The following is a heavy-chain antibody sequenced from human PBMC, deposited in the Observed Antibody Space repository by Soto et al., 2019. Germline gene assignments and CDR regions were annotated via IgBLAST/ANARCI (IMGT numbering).Heavy chain of an antibody. D-gene: IGHD3-16*01. CDR3: ARHDPWGYFRH. CDR1: GGSINSYY. J-gene: IGHJ1*01. CDR2: IYYNGNT. Sequence: QVQLQESGPGLVKPSETLSLTCTVSGGSINSYYWSWIRQSQGKGLEWIAYIYYNGNTNYNPSLMSQITLSVDMSKNHSSPSLTSVSAAATAMYYCARHDPWGYFRHWGQGTLVTVSS. V-gene: IGHV4-59*08.